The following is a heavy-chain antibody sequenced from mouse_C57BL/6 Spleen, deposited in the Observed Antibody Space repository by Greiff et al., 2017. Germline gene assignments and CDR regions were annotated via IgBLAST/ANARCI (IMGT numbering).Heavy chain of an antibody. CDR2: ISSGSSTI. V-gene: IGHV5-17*01. J-gene: IGHJ4*01. CDR1: GFTFSDYG. CDR3: ARKAYYGSSPYAMDY. Sequence: EVHLVESGGGLVKPGGSLKLSCAASGFTFSDYGMHWVRQAPEKGLEWVAYISSGSSTIYYADTVKGRFTISRDNAKNTLFLQMTSLRSEYTAMYYCARKAYYGSSPYAMDYWGQGTSVTVSS. D-gene: IGHD1-1*01.